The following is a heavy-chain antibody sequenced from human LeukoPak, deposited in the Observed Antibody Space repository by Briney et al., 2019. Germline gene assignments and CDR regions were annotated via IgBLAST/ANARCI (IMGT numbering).Heavy chain of an antibody. J-gene: IGHJ3*02. CDR1: GFTFSNYW. CDR3: ARGAFGVYAFDI. D-gene: IGHD3-3*01. V-gene: IGHV3-74*01. CDR2: ITPDGTST. Sequence: GGSLRLSCAASGFTFSNYWMHWVRQAPGKGLVWVSRITPDGTSTTYADSVKGRFTISRDNAKNTLYVQMNSLRAEDTAVYYCARGAFGVYAFDIWGQGTMVTVSS.